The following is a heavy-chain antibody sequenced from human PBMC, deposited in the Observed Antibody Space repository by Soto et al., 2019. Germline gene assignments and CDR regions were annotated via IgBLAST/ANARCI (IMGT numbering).Heavy chain of an antibody. Sequence: GGSLRLSCAASGFPFSDSYMAWIRQAPGKGLEEIATISSTGSTPYYADSVKGRFTISRDNAQNSLYREMNNLRAEDTAVYYCARGQQLVANWLDPWGQGILVTVSS. D-gene: IGHD6-6*01. J-gene: IGHJ5*02. V-gene: IGHV3-11*01. CDR3: ARGQQLVANWLDP. CDR1: GFPFSDSY. CDR2: ISSTGSTP.